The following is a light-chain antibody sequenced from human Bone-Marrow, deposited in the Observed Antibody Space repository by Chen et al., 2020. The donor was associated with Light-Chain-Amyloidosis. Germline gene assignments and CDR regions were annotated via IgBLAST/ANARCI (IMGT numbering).Light chain of an antibody. CDR2: DDS. J-gene: IGLJ3*02. V-gene: IGLV3-21*02. CDR3: QVWDRSSDRPV. CDR1: NIGSTS. Sequence: SYVPTQPSSVSVAPGQTATIARGGNNIGSTSVHWYQQTPGQAPLLGVYDDSDRPSGVPERLSGSNSGNTATLTISRVEAGDEADYYCQVWDRSSDRPVFGGGTKLTVL.